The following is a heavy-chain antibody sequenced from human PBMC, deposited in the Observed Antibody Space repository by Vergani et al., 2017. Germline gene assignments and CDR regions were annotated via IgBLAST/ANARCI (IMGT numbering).Heavy chain of an antibody. J-gene: IGHJ4*02. Sequence: EVQLLESGGGLVQPGGSLRLSCAASGFTFSSYAMSWVRQAPGKGLEWVSAISGGGGSTYYADSVKGRFTISRDNSKNTLYLQMNSLRAEDTAVYYCAKVPNYDFWSGYYTFDYWGQGTLVTVSS. CDR3: AKVPNYDFWSGYYTFDY. V-gene: IGHV3-23*01. D-gene: IGHD3-3*01. CDR2: ISGGGGST. CDR1: GFTFSSYA.